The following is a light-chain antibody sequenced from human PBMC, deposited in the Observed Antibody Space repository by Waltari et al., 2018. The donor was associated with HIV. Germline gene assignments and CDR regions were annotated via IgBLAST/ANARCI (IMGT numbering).Light chain of an antibody. Sequence: DIQMTQSPSSLSASVGDRFTFPCRASQNIDHFLNWLQQKPGKAPKLLIHAASSLQSGVPSRFSGSGSGTDFSLTISSLQPEDFATYYCLQSSNTPLTFGPGTKVDIK. CDR3: LQSSNTPLT. CDR1: QNIDHF. CDR2: AAS. J-gene: IGKJ3*01. V-gene: IGKV1-39*01.